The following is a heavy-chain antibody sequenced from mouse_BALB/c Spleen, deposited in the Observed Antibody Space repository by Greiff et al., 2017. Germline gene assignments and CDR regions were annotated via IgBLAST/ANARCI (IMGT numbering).Heavy chain of an antibody. D-gene: IGHD1-1*01. Sequence: EVHLVESGGGLVKPGGSLKLSCAASGFTFSSYAMSWVRQTPEKRLEWVATISSGGSYTYYPDSVKGRFTISRDNAKNTLYLQMSSLRSEDTAVYYCASRYYYGSSYDYWGQGTTLTVSS. CDR1: GFTFSSYA. CDR2: ISSGGSYT. J-gene: IGHJ2*01. V-gene: IGHV5-9-3*01. CDR3: ASRYYYGSSYDY.